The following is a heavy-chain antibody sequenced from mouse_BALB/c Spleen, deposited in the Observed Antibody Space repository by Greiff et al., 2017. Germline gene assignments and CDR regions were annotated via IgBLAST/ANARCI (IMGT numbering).Heavy chain of an antibody. V-gene: IGHV3-2*02. CDR3: ARWGYYGSSSYYAMDY. J-gene: IGHJ4*01. CDR1: GYSITSDYA. D-gene: IGHD1-1*01. CDR2: ISYSGST. Sequence: EVKLMESGPGLVKPSQSLSLTCTVTGYSITSDYAWNWIRQFPGNKLEWMGYISYSGSTSYNPSLKSRISITRDTSKNQFFLQLNSVTTEDTATYYCARWGYYGSSSYYAMDYWGQGTSVTVSS.